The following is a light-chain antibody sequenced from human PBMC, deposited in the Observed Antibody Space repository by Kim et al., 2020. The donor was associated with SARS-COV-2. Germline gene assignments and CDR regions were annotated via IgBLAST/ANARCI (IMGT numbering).Light chain of an antibody. V-gene: IGKV1-39*01. CDR3: QQSYFTLT. Sequence: DIQLTQSPSSLSASVGDRVTITCRVSQTISSYLNWYQQKAGKAPKLLIYATSSLQSGVPSRFSGSGSGTDFTLTISSLQPEDFATYYCQQSYFTLTFGGGTKVDIK. CDR1: QTISSY. CDR2: ATS. J-gene: IGKJ4*01.